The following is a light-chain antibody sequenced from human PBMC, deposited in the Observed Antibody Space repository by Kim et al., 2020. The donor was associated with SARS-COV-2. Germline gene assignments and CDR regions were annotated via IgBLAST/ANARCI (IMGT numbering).Light chain of an antibody. CDR3: QTWDSTTGV. Sequence: SYELTQPPSASVSPGQTASITCSGDKLGDKYVCWYQQKPGQSPVRVMYEDNRRPSGIPERFLGSNSGNTATLTISGTQAVDEADYYCQTWDSTTGVFGGGTQLTVL. CDR1: KLGDKY. V-gene: IGLV3-1*01. J-gene: IGLJ3*02. CDR2: EDN.